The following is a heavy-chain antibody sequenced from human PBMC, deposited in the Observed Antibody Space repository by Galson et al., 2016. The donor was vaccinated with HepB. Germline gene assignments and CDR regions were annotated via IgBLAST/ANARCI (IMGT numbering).Heavy chain of an antibody. V-gene: IGHV4-61*02. CDR1: GGSVSSGRSY. CDR3: VRGVQMPTILAFDI. Sequence: LSLTCTVSGGSVSSGRSYWSWIRQPAGKGLEWIGRVYTTGSTNYNPSLKSRLTVSLDTSKNQFSLKLSSVTAADTAVYYCVRGVQMPTILAFDIWGQGAMVTVSS. D-gene: IGHD5-24*01. CDR2: VYTTGST. J-gene: IGHJ3*02.